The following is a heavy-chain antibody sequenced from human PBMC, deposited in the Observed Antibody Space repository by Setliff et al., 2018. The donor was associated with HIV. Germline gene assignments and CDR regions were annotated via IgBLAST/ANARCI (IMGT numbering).Heavy chain of an antibody. J-gene: IGHJ5*02. V-gene: IGHV1-18*01. CDR1: GYSFINYG. Sequence: ASVKVSCKASGYSFINYGISWVRQAPGQGLEWMGWISAYNGNTNYAPRLLGRVTMTTDTSTSTAYMELWSLISDDTAVYYWARARLQGIVTAVGPRDNCLDPWGQGTRVTV. CDR2: ISAYNGNT. CDR3: ARARLQGIVTAVGPRDNCLDP. D-gene: IGHD3-9*01.